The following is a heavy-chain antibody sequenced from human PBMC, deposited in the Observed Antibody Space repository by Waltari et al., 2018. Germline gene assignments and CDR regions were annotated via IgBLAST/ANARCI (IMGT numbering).Heavy chain of an antibody. V-gene: IGHV4-38-2*01. CDR3: VRVVPANYCDY. CDR2: IYHSGSS. J-gene: IGHJ4*02. Sequence: QVQLQESGPGLVKPSETLSLTCAVSGYSISTGYYWGWIRQPPGKGLEWIGSIYHSGSSYSNPSLKSRVTISVDTSKNQFSLKLSSVTAADTAVYYCVRVVPANYCDYWGQGTLVTVSS. CDR1: GYSISTGYY. D-gene: IGHD2-2*01.